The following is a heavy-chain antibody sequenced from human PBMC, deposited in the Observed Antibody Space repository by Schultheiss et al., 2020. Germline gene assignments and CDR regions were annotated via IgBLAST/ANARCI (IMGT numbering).Heavy chain of an antibody. J-gene: IGHJ4*02. D-gene: IGHD3-16*02. CDR3: TRDSAYYDYVWGSYRYLDY. CDR2: ISGSGGST. CDR1: GFTFSSYA. Sequence: GGSLRLSCAASGFTFSSYAMSWVRQAPGKGLEWVSAISGSGGSTYYADSVKGRFTISRDNSKNTLYLQMNSLRAEDTAVYYCTRDSAYYDYVWGSYRYLDYWGQGTLVTVSS. V-gene: IGHV3-23*01.